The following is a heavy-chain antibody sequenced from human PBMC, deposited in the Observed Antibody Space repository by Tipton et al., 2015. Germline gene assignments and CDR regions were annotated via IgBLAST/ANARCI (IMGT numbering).Heavy chain of an antibody. V-gene: IGHV4-38-2*01. CDR3: ARLDLRDGSNWIAGDL. J-gene: IGHJ2*01. D-gene: IGHD5-24*01. CDR2: ISHSGNT. Sequence: TLSLTCDVSGYSISSDYYWGWIRQPPGKGLEWIGSISHSGNTYYNPSLKSRVTMSRDTSRTQFSLKLSSVTAADTAFYFCARLDLRDGSNWIAGDLWGRGTLVTVSS. CDR1: GYSISSDYY.